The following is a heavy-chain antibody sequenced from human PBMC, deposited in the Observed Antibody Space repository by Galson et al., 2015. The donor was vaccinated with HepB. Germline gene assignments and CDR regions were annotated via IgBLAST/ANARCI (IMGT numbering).Heavy chain of an antibody. J-gene: IGHJ4*02. Sequence: SVKVSCKASGYTFTSYYMHWVRQAPGQGLEWMGIINPSGGSTSYAQKLQGRVTMTRDTSTSTVYMELSSLRSEDTAVYYCARGGEYYDSSGPQPLDYWGQGTLVTVSS. CDR2: INPSGGST. V-gene: IGHV1-46*04. CDR1: GYTFTSYY. D-gene: IGHD3-22*01. CDR3: ARGGEYYDSSGPQPLDY.